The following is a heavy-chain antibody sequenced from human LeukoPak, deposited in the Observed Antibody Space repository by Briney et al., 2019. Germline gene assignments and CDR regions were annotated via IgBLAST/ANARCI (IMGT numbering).Heavy chain of an antibody. J-gene: IGHJ6*02. CDR2: IYHSGST. CDR1: GYSISSGYY. V-gene: IGHV4-38-2*02. CDR3: ARVVSSGWYSMDYYYGMDV. Sequence: SETLSLTCTVSGYSISSGYYWGWIRQPPGKGLEWIGSIYHSGSTYYNPSLKSRVTISVDTSKNQFSLKLSSVTAADTAVYYCARVVSSGWYSMDYYYGMDVWGQGTTVTVSS. D-gene: IGHD6-19*01.